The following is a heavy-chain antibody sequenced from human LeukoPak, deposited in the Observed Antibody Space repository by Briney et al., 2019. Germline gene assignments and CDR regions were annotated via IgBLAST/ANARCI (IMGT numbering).Heavy chain of an antibody. V-gene: IGHV1-8*01. D-gene: IGHD1-14*01. CDR3: ARRPIKQSPRTFDP. CDR1: GYTFTSYD. Sequence: GASVKVSCKASGYTFTSYDINWVRQATGQGLEWMGWMNPNSGNTGYAQKFQGRVTMTRNTSISTAYMELSSLRSEDAAVYYCARRPIKQSPRTFDPWGQGTLVTVSS. J-gene: IGHJ5*02. CDR2: MNPNSGNT.